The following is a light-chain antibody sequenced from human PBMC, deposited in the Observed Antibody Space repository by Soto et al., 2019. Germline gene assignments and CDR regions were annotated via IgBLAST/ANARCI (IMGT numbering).Light chain of an antibody. CDR1: SSNIGSNY. J-gene: IGLJ2*01. CDR2: SIN. CDR3: GAWDDSLSGVV. V-gene: IGLV1-47*02. Sequence: QSVLTQPPSASGTPGQRVTISCSGSSSNIGSNYVYWYQQLPGTAPKLLMHSINQRPSWVPDRFSGSKSGTSGSLAISGLRSEDEADYYCGAWDDSLSGVVFGGGTKVTVL.